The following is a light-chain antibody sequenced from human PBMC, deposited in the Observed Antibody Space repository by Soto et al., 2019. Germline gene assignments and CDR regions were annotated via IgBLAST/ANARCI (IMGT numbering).Light chain of an antibody. CDR1: QSVITW. V-gene: IGKV1-5*01. J-gene: IGKJ1*01. CDR2: DAS. CDR3: QQYNSYWT. Sequence: IQITQSPSSLCASVGDRVTITCRASQSVITWLAWYKQXPGKGPXXLIYDASSLESGVPSRFSGSGSGTQFTLTISSLQPDDFATYFCQQYNSYWTFGQGTKVDIK.